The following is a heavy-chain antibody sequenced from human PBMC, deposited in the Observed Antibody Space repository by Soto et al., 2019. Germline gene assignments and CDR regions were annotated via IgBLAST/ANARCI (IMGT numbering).Heavy chain of an antibody. J-gene: IGHJ5*02. D-gene: IGHD3-10*01. CDR3: AREGGTMGAGWFDP. Sequence: QVQLVQSGAEVKKPGASVKVSCKASGYTFTSYDIRWVRQAPGQGLEWMGWISAYNGNTNYAQKLEDRVHMTTDTATSTAYMELRSLRSDDTAVYYCAREGGTMGAGWFDPWGQGTLVTVSS. CDR1: GYTFTSYD. V-gene: IGHV1-18*01. CDR2: ISAYNGNT.